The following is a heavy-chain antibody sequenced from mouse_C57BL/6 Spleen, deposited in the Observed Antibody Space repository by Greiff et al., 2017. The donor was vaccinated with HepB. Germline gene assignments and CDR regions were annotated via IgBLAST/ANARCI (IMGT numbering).Heavy chain of an antibody. Sequence: EVQLQQSGPELVKPGASVKIPCKASGYTFTDYNMDWVKQSHGKSLEWIGDINPNNGGTIYNQKFKGKATLTVDKSSSTAYMELRSLTSEDTAVYYCARSGWGYDLYAMDYWGQGTSVTVSS. CDR3: ARSGWGYDLYAMDY. CDR2: INPNNGGT. J-gene: IGHJ4*01. V-gene: IGHV1-18*01. D-gene: IGHD2-2*01. CDR1: GYTFTDYN.